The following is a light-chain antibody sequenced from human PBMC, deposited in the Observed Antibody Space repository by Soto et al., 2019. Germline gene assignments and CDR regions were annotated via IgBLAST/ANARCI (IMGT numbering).Light chain of an antibody. J-gene: IGKJ4*01. CDR3: QQLNSYPALT. CDR1: QGISSY. CDR2: AAS. Sequence: DIQLTQAPSSLSASVGDRVSITCRASQGISSYLAWYQQKPGKAPKLLIYAASTLQSGVPSRFSGSGSGTEFTLTISSLQPEDFATYYCQQLNSYPALTFGGGTKVDIK. V-gene: IGKV1-9*01.